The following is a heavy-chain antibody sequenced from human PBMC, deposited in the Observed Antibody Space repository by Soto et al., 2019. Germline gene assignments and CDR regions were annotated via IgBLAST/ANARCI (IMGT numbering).Heavy chain of an antibody. CDR1: GFTFNGYG. J-gene: IGHJ3*02. V-gene: IGHV3-48*01. D-gene: IGHD6-13*01. Sequence: GGSLRLSCAASGFTFNGYGMNWVRQGPGKGLEWVSYINSGSTIIYYADSVKGRFTISRDNAENSLYLQMNSLRADDTAVYYWERGIIAAAGTRAYGFDIWGQGKMVTVSS. CDR3: ERGIIAAAGTRAYGFDI. CDR2: INSGSTII.